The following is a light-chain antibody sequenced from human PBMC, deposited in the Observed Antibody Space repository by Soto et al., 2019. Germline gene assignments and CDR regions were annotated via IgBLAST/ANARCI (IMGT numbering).Light chain of an antibody. Sequence: QSALTQPRPVSGSPGQSVTISCTGTSSDVGGFNSVSWYQQHPGKAPKLMIYDVNKRPSGVPDRFSGSKSGSTASLTISGLQAEDEADYYFCSYAGSYSYAFATGTKVTV. CDR1: SSDVGGFNS. V-gene: IGLV2-11*01. J-gene: IGLJ1*01. CDR3: CSYAGSYSYA. CDR2: DVN.